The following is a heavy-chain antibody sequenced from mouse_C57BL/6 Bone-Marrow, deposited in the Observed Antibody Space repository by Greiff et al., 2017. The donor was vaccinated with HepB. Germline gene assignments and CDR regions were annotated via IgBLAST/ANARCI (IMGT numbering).Heavy chain of an antibody. CDR3: AKDYYGSTYSYWYFDV. Sequence: VQRVESGPGLVAPSQSLSITCNVSGFSLTSYGVRWVRQPPGKGLEWLGVIWGDESTNYQSALISRLSISTDHSKSQAFLRLNSLQTDDTATYYCAKDYYGSTYSYWYFDVWGTGTTVTVSS. CDR2: IWGDEST. V-gene: IGHV2-3*01. CDR1: GFSLTSYG. D-gene: IGHD1-1*01. J-gene: IGHJ1*03.